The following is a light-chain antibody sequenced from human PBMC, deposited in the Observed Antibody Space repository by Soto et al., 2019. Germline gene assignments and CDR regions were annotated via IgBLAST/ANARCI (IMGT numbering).Light chain of an antibody. CDR1: QSVSSY. J-gene: IGKJ2*01. CDR2: DAS. V-gene: IGKV3-11*01. Sequence: EIVLTQSAATLSLSPGERATLSCRASQSVSSYLAWYQQKPGQAPRLLIYDASNRATGIPARFSGSGSGTDFTLTISSLEPGDFAVYYCQQRSNWLYTFGQGTKLEIK. CDR3: QQRSNWLYT.